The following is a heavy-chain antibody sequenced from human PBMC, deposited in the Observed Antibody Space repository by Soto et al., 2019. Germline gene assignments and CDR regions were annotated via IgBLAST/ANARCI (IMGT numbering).Heavy chain of an antibody. J-gene: IGHJ6*02. CDR3: AKDRGTRLLFYYSMDV. CDR1: EFTFSSYA. CDR2: TSYDGSKR. V-gene: IGHV3-30*18. D-gene: IGHD1-1*01. Sequence: QVQLVESGGGVVQPGRSLRLSCVASEFTFSSYAMHWVHQAPGKGLEWVAFTSYDGSKRYYGDSVKGRFTISRDNSKDTLYLQMNSLRAEDTAIYFCAKDRGTRLLFYYSMDVWGQGTTVTVSS.